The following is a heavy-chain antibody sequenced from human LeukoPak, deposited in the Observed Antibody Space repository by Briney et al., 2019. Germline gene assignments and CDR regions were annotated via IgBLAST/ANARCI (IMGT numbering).Heavy chain of an antibody. CDR1: DGSISNYY. CDR3: ARRAVLATINDFWSGYPPYWYFDL. CDR2: ISYSGSS. D-gene: IGHD3-3*01. J-gene: IGHJ2*01. Sequence: PSETLSLTCTVSDGSISNYYWNWIRQPPGKGLEWIGFISYSGSSIYNPSLTSRVTISRDTSKSQFSLKLTSVTAADTAVYYCARRAVLATINDFWSGYPPYWYFDLWGRGTLVTVSA. V-gene: IGHV4-59*01.